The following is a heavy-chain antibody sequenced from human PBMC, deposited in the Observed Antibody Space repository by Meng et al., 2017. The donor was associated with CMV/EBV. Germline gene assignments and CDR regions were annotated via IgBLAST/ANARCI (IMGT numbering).Heavy chain of an antibody. Sequence: GESLKISCAASGFTFSSYAMHWVRQAPGKGLEWVAVISYDGSNKYYADSVKGRFTISRDNSKNTLYLQMNSLRAEDTAVCYCARDVVPAAIPRWYFDLWGRGTLVTVSS. D-gene: IGHD2-2*02. V-gene: IGHV3-30*04. J-gene: IGHJ2*01. CDR2: ISYDGSNK. CDR1: GFTFSSYA. CDR3: ARDVVPAAIPRWYFDL.